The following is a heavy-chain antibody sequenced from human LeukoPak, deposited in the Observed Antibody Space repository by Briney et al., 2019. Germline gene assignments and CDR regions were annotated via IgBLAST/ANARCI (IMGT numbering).Heavy chain of an antibody. J-gene: IGHJ6*03. CDR1: GDSVSSYSAT. V-gene: IGHV6-1*01. D-gene: IGHD1-1*01. CDR2: TYYRSKWYN. Sequence: SQTLSLTCAISGDSVSSYSATWNWIRQSPSRGLEWLGRTYYRSKWYNDYVISVKSRITINPDTSKNQFSLQLNSVTPEDTAVYYCARDFAYRTGTSYYYYYMDVWGKGTTVTVSS. CDR3: ARDFAYRTGTSYYYYYMDV.